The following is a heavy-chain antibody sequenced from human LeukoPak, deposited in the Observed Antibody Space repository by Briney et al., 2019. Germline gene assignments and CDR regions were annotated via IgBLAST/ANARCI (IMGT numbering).Heavy chain of an antibody. J-gene: IGHJ6*03. V-gene: IGHV3-15*01. CDR2: IKSKTDGGTT. CDR3: TTSVAGTNHYYYYYMDV. D-gene: IGHD6-19*01. CDR1: GFTFSNAW. Sequence: GGSLRLSCAASGFTFSNAWMTWVRQAPGKGPEWVGHIKSKTDGGTTDYAAPVKDRFTISRDDSKNTLYLQMNSLKTEDTAVYYCTTSVAGTNHYYYYYMDVWGKGTTVTVSS.